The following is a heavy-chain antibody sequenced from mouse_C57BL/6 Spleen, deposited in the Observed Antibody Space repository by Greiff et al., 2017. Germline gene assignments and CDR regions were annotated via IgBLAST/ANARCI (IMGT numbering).Heavy chain of an antibody. D-gene: IGHD2-5*01. CDR1: GFTFSDYG. Sequence: EVNVVESGGGLVKPGGSLKLSCAASGFTFSDYGMHWVRQAPEKGLEWVAYISSGSSTIYYADTVKGRFTISRDNAKNTLFLQMTSLRSEDTAMYYCASYSNYVGAYYAMDYWGQGTSVTVSS. J-gene: IGHJ4*01. CDR3: ASYSNYVGAYYAMDY. CDR2: ISSGSSTI. V-gene: IGHV5-17*01.